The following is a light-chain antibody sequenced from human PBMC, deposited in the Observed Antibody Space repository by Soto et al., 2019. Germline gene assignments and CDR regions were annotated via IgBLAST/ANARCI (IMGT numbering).Light chain of an antibody. Sequence: QSALTQPASVSGSPGQSITISCTGTSSDVGDYDYVTWYQQYAGKAPKMMIYEVSNRPSGVSNRFSGSKSGNTASLTISGLQADDEAYDYFSSYRSSNTLLFCGGTKLTVL. CDR1: SSDVGDYDY. V-gene: IGLV2-14*01. CDR3: SSYRSSNTLL. J-gene: IGLJ2*01. CDR2: EVS.